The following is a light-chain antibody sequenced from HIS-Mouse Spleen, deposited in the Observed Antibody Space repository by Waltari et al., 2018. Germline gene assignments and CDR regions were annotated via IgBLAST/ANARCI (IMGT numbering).Light chain of an antibody. J-gene: IGKJ3*01. CDR3: QQYYSTPLVT. Sequence: DIVMTQSPDSLAVSLGERATINCKSSQSVLYSSNNKNYLAWYQQKPGQPPKLLIYWASPRDSGLPDRFSGSGSGTDFTLTISSLQAEDVAVYYCQQYYSTPLVTFGPGTKVDIK. CDR1: QSVLYSSNNKNY. V-gene: IGKV4-1*01. CDR2: WAS.